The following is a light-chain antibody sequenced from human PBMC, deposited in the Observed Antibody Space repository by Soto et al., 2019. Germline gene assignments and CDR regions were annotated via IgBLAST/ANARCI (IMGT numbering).Light chain of an antibody. CDR1: QNINSR. J-gene: IGKJ1*01. Sequence: DIQMPQSPSTLPASVGDRVPITCRASQNINSRLAWYQQKPGKAPNLLIYEASSLQTGVPSRFSGSGSGTEFTLTISSLQPDDFATFYCQQYSTYSRAFGQGTKVDIK. CDR3: QQYSTYSRA. CDR2: EAS. V-gene: IGKV1-5*03.